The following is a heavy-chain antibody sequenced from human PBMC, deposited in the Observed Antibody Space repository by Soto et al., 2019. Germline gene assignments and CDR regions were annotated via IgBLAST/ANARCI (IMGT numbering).Heavy chain of an antibody. V-gene: IGHV4-59*01. CDR2: IYYSGST. Sequence: SETLSLTCTVYGGSISSYYWSWIRHPPGKGLEWIGYIYYSGSTNYNPSLKSRVTISVDTSKNQFSLKLSSVTAADTAVYYCARVDLDCGGDCYLDYWGQGTLVTVSS. CDR3: ARVDLDCGGDCYLDY. D-gene: IGHD2-21*02. J-gene: IGHJ4*02. CDR1: GGSISSYY.